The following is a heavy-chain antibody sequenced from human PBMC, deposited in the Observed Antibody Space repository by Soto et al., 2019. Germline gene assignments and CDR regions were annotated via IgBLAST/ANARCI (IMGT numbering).Heavy chain of an antibody. CDR2: IYYSGRT. V-gene: IGHV4-59*01. Sequence: SETLSLTCTVSGGSIRDYFWTWIRQPPGKGLEWIGYIYYSGRTNYNPSLKSRVSISVDTSKNHVSLQRRSVTAADTAVYYCARDGGDDFGQPGRLADWGQSTLVPVSS. D-gene: IGHD3-16*01. CDR3: ARDGGDDFGQPGRLAD. CDR1: GGSIRDYF. J-gene: IGHJ1*01.